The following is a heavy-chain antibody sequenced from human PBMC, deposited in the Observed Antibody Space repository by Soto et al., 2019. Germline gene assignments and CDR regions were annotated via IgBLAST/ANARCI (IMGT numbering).Heavy chain of an antibody. J-gene: IGHJ6*02. D-gene: IGHD6-13*01. CDR3: ARIRASSWYYYGMDV. CDR2: IDWDDDK. Sequence: SGPTVVNPTQTLTLTCTFSGFSLSTSGMCVSWIRQPPGKALEWLARIDWDDDKYYSTSLKTRLTISKDTSKNQVVLTMTNMDPVDTATYYCARIRASSWYYYGMDVWGQGTTVTVSS. CDR1: GFSLSTSGMC. V-gene: IGHV2-70*11.